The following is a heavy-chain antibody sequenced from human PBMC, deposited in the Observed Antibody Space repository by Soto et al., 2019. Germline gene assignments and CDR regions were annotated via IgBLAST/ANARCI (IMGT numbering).Heavy chain of an antibody. CDR1: GDSISSSSYY. J-gene: IGHJ6*02. CDR2: IYYSGTT. CDR3: ARQAGSYGYYYYGMDV. V-gene: IGHV4-39*01. Sequence: SETLSLTCTVSGDSISSSSYYWGWIRQPPGKGLEWIGSIYYSGTTYYNPSLESRVTISVDTSKNQFSLKLSSVTAADTAVYYCARQAGSYGYYYYGMDVWGQGTTVTASS. D-gene: IGHD3-16*01.